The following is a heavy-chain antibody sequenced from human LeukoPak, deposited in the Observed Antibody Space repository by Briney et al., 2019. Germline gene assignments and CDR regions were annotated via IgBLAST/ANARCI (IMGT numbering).Heavy chain of an antibody. CDR1: GFTFSSYA. Sequence: GGSLRLSCAASGFTFSSYAMSWVRQAPGKGLEWVSSITGGAGNTYYAASVKGRISISRDNPKNTLYLQFYSLRAEDTALYYCAKDLRFLEWSPTYMDVWGTGTTVTVSS. J-gene: IGHJ6*03. CDR2: ITGGAGNT. CDR3: AKDLRFLEWSPTYMDV. V-gene: IGHV3-23*01. D-gene: IGHD3-3*01.